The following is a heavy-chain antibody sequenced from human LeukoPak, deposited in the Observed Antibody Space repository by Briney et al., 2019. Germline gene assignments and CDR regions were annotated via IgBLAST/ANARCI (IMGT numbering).Heavy chain of an antibody. V-gene: IGHV4-39*07. CDR2: IYYTGPT. CDR1: GVSISTSRYY. Sequence: SETLSLTCTVSGVSISTSRYYWGWIRQPPGKGLEWIGNIYYTGPTYYNASLESRVTISLDTSKNQFFLKLNSVTAADTAVYYCARVVQSTDSSGFYLPEYFQHWGQGTLVTVSS. CDR3: ARVVQSTDSSGFYLPEYFQH. J-gene: IGHJ1*01. D-gene: IGHD3-22*01.